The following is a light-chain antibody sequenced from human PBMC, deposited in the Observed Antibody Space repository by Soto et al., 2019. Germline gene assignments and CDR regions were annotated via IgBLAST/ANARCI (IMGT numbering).Light chain of an antibody. CDR1: NIGSKS. J-gene: IGLJ1*01. V-gene: IGLV3-21*02. Sequence: SSELTQPPPVSVAPGQTARTTSGRNNIGSKSVHWYQQKRGQAPGLVVYGDSDRRSGIPERFSGSNSGNTAALSISRVEGGDEVDGYCQVWDSSSDHYVFGSGSKVTVL. CDR2: GDS. CDR3: QVWDSSSDHYV.